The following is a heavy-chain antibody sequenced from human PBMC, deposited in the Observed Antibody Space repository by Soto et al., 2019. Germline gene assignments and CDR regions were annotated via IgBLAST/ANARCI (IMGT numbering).Heavy chain of an antibody. D-gene: IGHD3-16*01. Sequence: GGSLRLSCAASGFTFSSYAMSWVRQAPGKGLEWVSAISGSGGSTYYADSVKGRFTISRDNSKNTLYLQMNSLRAEDTAVYYCAGPGGVPTEKLSGKYYFVYWGQGTLVTV. CDR3: AGPGGVPTEKLSGKYYFVY. J-gene: IGHJ4*02. V-gene: IGHV3-23*01. CDR2: ISGSGGST. CDR1: GFTFSSYA.